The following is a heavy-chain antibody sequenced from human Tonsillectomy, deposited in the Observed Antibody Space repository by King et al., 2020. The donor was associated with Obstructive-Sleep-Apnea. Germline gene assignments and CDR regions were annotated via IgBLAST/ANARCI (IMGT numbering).Heavy chain of an antibody. CDR3: ARDLDI. J-gene: IGHJ4*02. CDR2: IYACGNT. CDR1: GFTVSSHY. D-gene: IGHD2-2*03. V-gene: IGHV3-53*04. Sequence: VQLVESGGALVQPGGSLRLSCAASGFTVSSHYMSWVRQAPGKGLEWVSVIYACGNTYYADSVQGRFTISRHSSKNTLYLQMNSLRAEDTAVYYCARDLDIRGQGALVTVSS.